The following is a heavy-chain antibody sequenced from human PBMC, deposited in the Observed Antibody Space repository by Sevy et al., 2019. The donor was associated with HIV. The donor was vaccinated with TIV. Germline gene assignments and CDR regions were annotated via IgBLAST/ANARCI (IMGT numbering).Heavy chain of an antibody. V-gene: IGHV3-7*01. CDR3: VREGVGGYSYSLDC. CDR1: GFTFSSYW. CDR2: MKKDGSEG. D-gene: IGHD5-18*01. Sequence: GGSLRLSCAASGFTFSSYWMSWVRQAPGKGLEWVATMKKDGSEGNYVDSVKGRFTISRDNAKNSLYLQMNSLRAEDTAVYYCVREGVGGYSYSLDCWGQGTLVTVSS. J-gene: IGHJ4*02.